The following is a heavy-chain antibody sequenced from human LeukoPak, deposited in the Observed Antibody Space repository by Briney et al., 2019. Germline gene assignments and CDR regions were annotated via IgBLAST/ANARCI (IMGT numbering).Heavy chain of an antibody. CDR1: GGTFSSYA. CDR3: ARGVVVAGLSHYYYYGMDV. CDR2: INPIFGTA. V-gene: IGHV1-69*13. J-gene: IGHJ6*02. D-gene: IGHD2-15*01. Sequence: SVKVSCKASGGTFSSYAINWVRQAPGQGLEWMGRINPIFGTANYAQKFQGRVTITADESTSTAYMELSSLRSEDTAVYYCARGVVVAGLSHYYYYGMDVWGQGTTVTVSS.